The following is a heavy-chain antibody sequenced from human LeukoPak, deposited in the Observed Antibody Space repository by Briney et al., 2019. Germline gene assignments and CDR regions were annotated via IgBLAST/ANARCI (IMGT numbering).Heavy chain of an antibody. CDR1: GGSMSSYY. CDR2: IYYSGST. Sequence: SETLSLTCTVSGGSMSSYYWSWIRQPPGKGLEWIRYIYYSGSTKYNPSLKSRVTISVDTSENQFSLKLSSVTAADTAVYYCARGARAGYNLEPFDYWGQGTLVTVSS. V-gene: IGHV4-59*08. J-gene: IGHJ4*02. CDR3: ARGARAGYNLEPFDY. D-gene: IGHD5-24*01.